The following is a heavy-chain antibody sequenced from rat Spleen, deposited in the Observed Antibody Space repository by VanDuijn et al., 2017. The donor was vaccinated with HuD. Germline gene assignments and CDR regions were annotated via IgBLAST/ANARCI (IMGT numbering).Heavy chain of an antibody. CDR3: ATTPEGYFEY. Sequence: EVQLVESDGGLVQPGRSLKLSCAASGFTFSVFPMAWVRQAPKKGLQWVAAITPSGLTTHYRDSMKGRFTISRENAKATLYLQMHSLRSEDTATYYCATTPEGYFEYWGQGVMVTVSS. CDR1: GFTFSVFP. V-gene: IGHV5-46*01. D-gene: IGHD1-11*01. CDR2: ITPSGLTT. J-gene: IGHJ2*01.